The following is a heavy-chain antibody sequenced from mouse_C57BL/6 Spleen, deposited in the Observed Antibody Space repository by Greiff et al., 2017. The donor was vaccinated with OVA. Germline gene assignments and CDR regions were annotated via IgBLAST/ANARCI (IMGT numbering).Heavy chain of an antibody. CDR2: ISSGGSYT. J-gene: IGHJ2*01. CDR3: ARHDGYYDYFDY. CDR1: GFTFSSYG. D-gene: IGHD2-3*01. V-gene: IGHV5-6*01. Sequence: EVKLEESGGDLVKPGGSLKLSCAASGFTFSSYGMSWVRQTPDKRLEWVATISSGGSYTYYPDRVKGRFTISRDNAKNTLYLQMSSLKSEDTAMYYCARHDGYYDYFDYWGQGTTLTVSS.